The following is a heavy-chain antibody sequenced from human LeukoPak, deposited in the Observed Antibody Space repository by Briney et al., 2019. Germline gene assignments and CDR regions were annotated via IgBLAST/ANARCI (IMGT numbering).Heavy chain of an antibody. CDR2: ISSSGSTI. Sequence: GGSLRLSCAASGFTFSSYEMNWVRQAPGKGLEWVSYISSSGSTIYYADSVKGRFTVSRDNAKNSLYLQMNSLRAEDTAVYYCARAAITMVRGVSDYWGQGTLVTVSS. CDR1: GFTFSSYE. D-gene: IGHD3-10*01. CDR3: ARAAITMVRGVSDY. V-gene: IGHV3-48*03. J-gene: IGHJ4*02.